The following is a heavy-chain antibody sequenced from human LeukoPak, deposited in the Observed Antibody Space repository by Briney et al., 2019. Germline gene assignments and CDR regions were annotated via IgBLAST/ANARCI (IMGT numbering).Heavy chain of an antibody. CDR3: ARTMVRGVIGGY. D-gene: IGHD3-10*01. J-gene: IGHJ4*02. Sequence: GGSLRLSCAASGFTFSSYSMNWVRQAPGKGLEWVSSISSSSSYIYYADSVKGRFTISRDNAKNSLYLQMNSLRAEDTAVYYCARTMVRGVIGGYWGQGTLVTVSS. V-gene: IGHV3-21*01. CDR2: ISSSSSYI. CDR1: GFTFSSYS.